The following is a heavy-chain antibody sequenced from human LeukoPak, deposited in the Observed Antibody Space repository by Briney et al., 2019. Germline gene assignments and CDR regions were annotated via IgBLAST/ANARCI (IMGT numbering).Heavy chain of an antibody. D-gene: IGHD6-19*01. Sequence: GGSLRLSCAASGFTFSSYWMSWVRQAPGKGLEWVANIKQDGSEKYYMDSVKGRFTISRDNAKNSLYLQMNSLRAEDTAVYYCARSLSSGWDSYYFDYWGQGTLVTVSS. CDR1: GFTFSSYW. CDR3: ARSLSSGWDSYYFDY. V-gene: IGHV3-7*01. CDR2: IKQDGSEK. J-gene: IGHJ4*02.